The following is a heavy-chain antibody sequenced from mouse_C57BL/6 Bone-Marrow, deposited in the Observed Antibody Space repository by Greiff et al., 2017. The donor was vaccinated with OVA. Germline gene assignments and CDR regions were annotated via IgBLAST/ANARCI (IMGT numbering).Heavy chain of an antibody. V-gene: IGHV1-55*01. CDR1: GYTFTSYW. Sequence: QVQLKQPGAELVKPGASVKMSCKASGYTFTSYWITWVKQRPGQGLEWIGDIYPGSGSTNYNEKFKSKATLTVDTSSSTAYMQLSSLTSEYSAVYYCARSGIYYGNLDYWGQGTTLTVSS. J-gene: IGHJ2*01. CDR2: IYPGSGST. D-gene: IGHD2-1*01. CDR3: ARSGIYYGNLDY.